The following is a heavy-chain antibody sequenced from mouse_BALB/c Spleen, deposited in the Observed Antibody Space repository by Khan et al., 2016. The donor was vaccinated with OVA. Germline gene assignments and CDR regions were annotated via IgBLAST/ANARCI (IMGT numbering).Heavy chain of an antibody. CDR2: IYPGDGRV. J-gene: IGHJ2*01. V-gene: IGHV1S81*02. CDR1: GYTFTNYW. Sequence: QVQLQQPGAELVKPGASVKLSCKASGYTFTNYWVHWVKQGPGQGLEWIGEIYPGDGRVNYNEKFKNKASLTVDRSPSTAYIQLSSLTSEDSAVYYCARNAYFGNYFDYWGQGTTLTVSS. CDR3: ARNAYFGNYFDY. D-gene: IGHD2-10*01.